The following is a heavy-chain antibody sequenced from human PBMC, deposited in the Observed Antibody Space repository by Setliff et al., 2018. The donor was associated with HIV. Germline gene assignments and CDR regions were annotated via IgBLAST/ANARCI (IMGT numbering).Heavy chain of an antibody. Sequence: GESLKISCKGSGYSFTSYWIAWLRQMPGKGLECRGIIYPGDSDTRYSPSFQGQVTISGDKSISTAYLQWSSLKSSDTAMYYCARNGQYGSGSHYTRPFDFWGQGTLVTVSS. CDR1: GYSFTSYW. CDR2: IYPGDSDT. V-gene: IGHV5-51*01. D-gene: IGHD3-10*01. CDR3: ARNGQYGSGSHYTRPFDF. J-gene: IGHJ4*02.